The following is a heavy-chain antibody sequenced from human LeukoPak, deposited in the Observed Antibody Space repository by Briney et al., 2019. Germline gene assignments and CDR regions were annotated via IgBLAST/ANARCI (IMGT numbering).Heavy chain of an antibody. J-gene: IGHJ5*02. D-gene: IGHD3-10*01. V-gene: IGHV1-2*02. CDR2: INPNSGGT. Sequence: GASVKVSCKASGYTFTGYYMHWVRQAPGQGLEWMGWINPNSGGTNYAQKFQGRVTMTRDTSISTAYMELSRLRADDTAVYYCARDRSRHYYGSGMMSYWFDPWGQGTLVTVSS. CDR3: ARDRSRHYYGSGMMSYWFDP. CDR1: GYTFTGYY.